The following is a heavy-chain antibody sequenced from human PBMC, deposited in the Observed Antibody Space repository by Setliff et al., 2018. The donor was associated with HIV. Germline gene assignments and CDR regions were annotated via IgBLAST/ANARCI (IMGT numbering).Heavy chain of an antibody. CDR2: IDQSGDT. V-gene: IGHV4-30-2*01. CDR3: ARGNGYSSRGGMDV. Sequence: PSETLSLTCAVSGDSINSGGYSWSWIRQPPGKGLEWIGYIDQSGDTYYNPSLKSRVIISLDTSKNHLSLKLRSVTAADAAVYYCARGNGYSSRGGMDVWGQGTTVTVSS. D-gene: IGHD6-13*01. J-gene: IGHJ6*02. CDR1: GDSINSGGYS.